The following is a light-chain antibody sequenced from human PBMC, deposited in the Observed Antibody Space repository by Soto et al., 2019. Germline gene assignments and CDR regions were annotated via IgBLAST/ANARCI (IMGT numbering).Light chain of an antibody. CDR1: QSVSSNY. CDR2: DAS. Sequence: EIVLTQSPCTLSLSPGERAPLSCRASQSVSSNYLAWYQQKPGQAPRLLIYDASNRATGIPARFSGSGSGTDFTLTISSLEPEDFAVYYCQQRNNWPGTFGQGTRLEIK. CDR3: QQRNNWPGT. J-gene: IGKJ5*01. V-gene: IGKV3D-20*02.